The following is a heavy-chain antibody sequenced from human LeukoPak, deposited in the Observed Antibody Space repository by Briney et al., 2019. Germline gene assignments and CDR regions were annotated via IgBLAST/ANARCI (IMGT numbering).Heavy chain of an antibody. D-gene: IGHD3-22*01. CDR3: ARGVYYDSSGYYYYYYMDV. CDR2: ISAYNGNT. CDR1: GYTFTSYG. J-gene: IGHJ6*03. Sequence: ASVKVSCKASGYTFTSYGISWVRQAPGQGLEWMGWISAYNGNTNYAQKLQGRVTMTTDTSTSTAYMELRSLRSDDTAVYYCARGVYYDSSGYYYYYYMDVWGKGTTVTVSS. V-gene: IGHV1-18*01.